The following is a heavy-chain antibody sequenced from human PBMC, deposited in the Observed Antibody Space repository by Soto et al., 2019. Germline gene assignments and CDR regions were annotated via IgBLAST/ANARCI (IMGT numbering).Heavy chain of an antibody. V-gene: IGHV3-11*06. CDR3: ARDLGSSSTNYFDS. D-gene: IGHD3-10*01. CDR1: GFPFSAYY. Sequence: GGSLRLSCATSGFPFSAYYMSWIRQAPGKGLEWLSYISGSSDYTNSADSVKGRFTISRDNAKNSLFLQMNRLRADDTAVYYCARDLGSSSTNYFDSWGQGTLVTV. CDR2: ISGSSDYT. J-gene: IGHJ4*02.